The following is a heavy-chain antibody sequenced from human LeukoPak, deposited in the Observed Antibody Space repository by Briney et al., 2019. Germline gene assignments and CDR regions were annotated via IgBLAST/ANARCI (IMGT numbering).Heavy chain of an antibody. D-gene: IGHD1-1*01. CDR2: IRNKAINYAT. Sequence: GGSLKLSCAASGFSLSGSDIHWVRQPSGKGLEWVGRIRNKAINYATAYAASVKDRFTISRDDSKNTAYLQMNSLKTEDTAVYYCTTALYDWNDVNYWGQGTLVTVSS. CDR1: GFSLSGSD. V-gene: IGHV3-73*01. CDR3: TTALYDWNDVNY. J-gene: IGHJ4*02.